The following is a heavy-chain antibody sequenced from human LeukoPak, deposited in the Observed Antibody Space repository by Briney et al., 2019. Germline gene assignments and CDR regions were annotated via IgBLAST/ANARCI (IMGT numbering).Heavy chain of an antibody. V-gene: IGHV4-59*12. CDR3: ARVRVGFGELSLDY. J-gene: IGHJ4*02. CDR1: GGSISSYY. CDR2: IYNSGST. Sequence: WETLSLTCTVSGGSISSYYWSWIRQPPGKGLEWIGYIYNSGSTNYNHSLKSRVTISEDTSKNQFSLKLSSVTAADTAVYYCARVRVGFGELSLDYWGQGTLVTVSS. D-gene: IGHD3-10*01.